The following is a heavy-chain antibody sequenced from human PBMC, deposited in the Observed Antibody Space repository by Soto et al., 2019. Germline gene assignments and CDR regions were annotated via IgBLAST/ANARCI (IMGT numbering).Heavy chain of an antibody. Sequence: QVQLVQSGAEVKKPGASVKVSCKASGYTFTSYAMHWERQAPGQRLEWMGWINAGNGNTKYSQKIQGRVTITRDTSASTAYIELSSLRSEDTAVYYCAEGEAAGTFDYWGQGTLVTVSS. V-gene: IGHV1-3*01. CDR1: GYTFTSYA. CDR2: INAGNGNT. CDR3: AEGEAAGTFDY. D-gene: IGHD6-13*01. J-gene: IGHJ4*02.